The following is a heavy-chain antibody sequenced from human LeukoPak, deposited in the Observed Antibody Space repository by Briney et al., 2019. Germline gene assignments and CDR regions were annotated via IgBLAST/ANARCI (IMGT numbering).Heavy chain of an antibody. CDR1: GFTSSSYA. J-gene: IGHJ4*02. D-gene: IGHD1-1*01. CDR2: VSGSGGST. Sequence: SPRLSCAASGFTSSSYATRSVPHAPREGLGWVSAVSGSGGSTYYAEVIKCRFTITRDNSKNTLYLQMNSLRAEDRAVCYCAKSGLAAGVEHYWGQGTLVTVSS. CDR3: AKSGLAAGVEHY. V-gene: IGHV3-23*01.